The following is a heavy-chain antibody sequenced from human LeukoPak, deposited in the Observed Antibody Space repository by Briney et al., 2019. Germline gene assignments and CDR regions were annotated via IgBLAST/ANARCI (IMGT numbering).Heavy chain of an antibody. Sequence: GGSLRLSCAASGFTFINYAMSWVRQAPGRGLEWVSVICGNAACTLYADSVKGRFIISRDNSRNTMYLYLQMNSLRAEDTAVYYCARHLATSGSYPLDHWGQGTPVTVSS. CDR3: ARHLATSGSYPLDH. CDR2: ICGNAACT. J-gene: IGHJ4*02. V-gene: IGHV3-23*01. CDR1: GFTFINYA. D-gene: IGHD2-2*02.